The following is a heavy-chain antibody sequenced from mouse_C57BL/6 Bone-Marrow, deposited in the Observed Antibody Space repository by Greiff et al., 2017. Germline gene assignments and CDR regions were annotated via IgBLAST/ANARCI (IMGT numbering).Heavy chain of an antibody. CDR2: IDPSDSYT. CDR3: ARGSSSYWYFDV. CDR1: GYTFTSYW. D-gene: IGHD1-1*01. Sequence: QVQLKESGAELVMPGASVKLSCKASGYTFTSYWMHWVKQRPGQGLEWIGEIDPSDSYTNYNQKFKGKSTLTVDKSSSTAYMQLSSLTSEDSAVYYCARGSSSYWYFDVWGTGTTVTVSS. V-gene: IGHV1-69*01. J-gene: IGHJ1*03.